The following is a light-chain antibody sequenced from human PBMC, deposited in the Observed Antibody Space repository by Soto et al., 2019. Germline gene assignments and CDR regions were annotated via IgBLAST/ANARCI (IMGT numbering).Light chain of an antibody. V-gene: IGKV1-33*01. Sequence: DIPMTQSPSSRSAYVGDRVIITCQASRDINNFINWYQHKPGKPPKLLIYDAFKLERSVPSKFKSTGSGTEFTLIINNLPPEDIATYYCLQYDNLPYTFGQGTKLEIK. CDR3: LQYDNLPYT. CDR1: RDINNF. J-gene: IGKJ2*01. CDR2: DAF.